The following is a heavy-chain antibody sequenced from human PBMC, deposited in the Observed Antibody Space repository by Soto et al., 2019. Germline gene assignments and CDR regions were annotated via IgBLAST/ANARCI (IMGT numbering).Heavy chain of an antibody. D-gene: IGHD6-13*01. CDR2: IYHSGNT. V-gene: IGHV4-38-2*01. J-gene: IGHJ5*02. CDR1: GYSISSGYY. Sequence: ETLSLTCVVSGYSISSGYYWGWIRQPPGKELEWIASIYHSGNTFYNPSLKSRVSISLDTSKNQFSLNLNSVTAADTAVYYCARVSSSWPYNWFEPWGQGTLVTVSS. CDR3: ARVSSSWPYNWFEP.